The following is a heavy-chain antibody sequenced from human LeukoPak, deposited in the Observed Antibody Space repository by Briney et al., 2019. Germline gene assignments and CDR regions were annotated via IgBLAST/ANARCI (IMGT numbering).Heavy chain of an antibody. Sequence: GASVKVSCKASGYTFTGYYMHWVRQAPGQGLEWMGWINPNSGGTNYAQKFQGRVTMTRDTSISTAYMELSRLRSDDTAVYYCARGSGGIAAAGYYYYYMDVWGKGTAVTVSS. D-gene: IGHD6-13*01. V-gene: IGHV1-2*02. CDR3: ARGSGGIAAAGYYYYYMDV. CDR2: INPNSGGT. J-gene: IGHJ6*03. CDR1: GYTFTGYY.